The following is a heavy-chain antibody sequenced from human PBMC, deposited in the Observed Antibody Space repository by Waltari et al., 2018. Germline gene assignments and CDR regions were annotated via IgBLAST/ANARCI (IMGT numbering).Heavy chain of an antibody. J-gene: IGHJ5*02. D-gene: IGHD2-2*01. CDR2: IIPIFGTA. CDR3: ARDRGHCSSTSCYHNWFDP. V-gene: IGHV1-69*01. Sequence: QVQLVQSGAEVKKPGSSVKVSCKASGGTFSSYAISWVRQAPGQGLEWMGGIIPIFGTANYAQKFQGRVTITADESTSTAYMELSSLRSEDTAVYYCARDRGHCSSTSCYHNWFDPWGQGTLVTVSS. CDR1: GGTFSSYA.